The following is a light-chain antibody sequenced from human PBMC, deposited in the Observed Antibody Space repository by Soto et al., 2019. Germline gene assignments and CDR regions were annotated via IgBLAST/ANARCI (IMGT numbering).Light chain of an antibody. CDR2: GAS. CDR3: QQDGRSPLT. V-gene: IGKV3-20*01. J-gene: IGKJ4*01. Sequence: EIVWTQSPGTLSLSPVDRATLSCRASQSVSSSYLAWYQQKPGQAPRLLIYGASSRATGIPDRFSGSGSGTDFTLTISRLEPEDFEVYYCQQDGRSPLTFGGGTKVEIK. CDR1: QSVSSSY.